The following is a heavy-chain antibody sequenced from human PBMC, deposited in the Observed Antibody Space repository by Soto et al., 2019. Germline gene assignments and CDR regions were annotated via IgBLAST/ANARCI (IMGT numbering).Heavy chain of an antibody. D-gene: IGHD4-17*01. J-gene: IGHJ5*02. CDR3: AKLPWADYGGIFDP. CDR2: IYYIGRT. V-gene: IGHV4-59*03. CDR1: GGSISSYY. Sequence: SETLSLTCTVSGGSISSYYWSWIRQPPGKGLEWIGYIYYIGRTNYNPYNRRQDTNTNDKSKNQISQNLESITAEEKRVYYCAKLPWADYGGIFDPWGQGTLVTVS.